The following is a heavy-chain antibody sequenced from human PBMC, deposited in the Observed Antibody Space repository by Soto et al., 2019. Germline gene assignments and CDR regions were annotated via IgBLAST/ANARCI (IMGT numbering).Heavy chain of an antibody. Sequence: GSLRLSCAASGFTFSSCAMHWVRQAPGKGLEWVAVISYDGSNKYYADSVKGRFTISRDNSKNTLYLQMNSLRAEDTAVYYCARGLSVSYDFWSGYSTDAFDIWGQGTMVTVSS. CDR1: GFTFSSCA. J-gene: IGHJ3*02. V-gene: IGHV3-30-3*01. CDR2: ISYDGSNK. CDR3: ARGLSVSYDFWSGYSTDAFDI. D-gene: IGHD3-3*01.